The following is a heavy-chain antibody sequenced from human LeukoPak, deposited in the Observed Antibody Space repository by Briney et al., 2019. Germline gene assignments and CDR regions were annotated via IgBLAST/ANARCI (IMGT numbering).Heavy chain of an antibody. CDR2: IYYSGGT. D-gene: IGHD2-21*02. Sequence: SETLSLTCTVSGGSISSYYWSWIRQPPGKGLEWIGYIYYSGGTNYNPSLTSRVTISVDTSKNQFSLKLSSVTAADTAVYYCARRRGVVTAIGVSYFDYWGQGTLVTVSS. V-gene: IGHV4-59*08. J-gene: IGHJ4*02. CDR1: GGSISSYY. CDR3: ARRRGVVTAIGVSYFDY.